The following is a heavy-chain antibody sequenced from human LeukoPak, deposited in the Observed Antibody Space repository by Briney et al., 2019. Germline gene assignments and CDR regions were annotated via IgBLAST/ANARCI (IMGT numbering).Heavy chain of an antibody. CDR1: GGSIGTYY. J-gene: IGHJ4*02. CDR3: ARKVGANSPFGY. V-gene: IGHV4-59*01. Sequence: SETLSLTCTVSGGSIGTYYWSWIRQPPGKGLEWIGYIYYSGSTNYNPSLKSRVTISVDTSKNQFSLRLSSVTAADTAVYYCARKVGANSPFGYWGQGTLVTVSS. CDR2: IYYSGST. D-gene: IGHD1-26*01.